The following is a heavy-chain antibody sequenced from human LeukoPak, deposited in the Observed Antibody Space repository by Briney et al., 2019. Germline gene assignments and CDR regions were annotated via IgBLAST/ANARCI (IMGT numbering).Heavy chain of an antibody. CDR1: GGSISSYY. CDR2: IYTSGST. Sequence: PSETLSLTCTVSGGSISSYYWSSIPQPAGKGLEWIGRIYTSGSTNYNPSLKSRVTISVDTSKNQFSLKLSSVTAADTAVYYCARDGNYDILTGYGYYTDVWGKGTTVTISS. D-gene: IGHD3-9*01. J-gene: IGHJ6*03. CDR3: ARDGNYDILTGYGYYTDV. V-gene: IGHV4-4*07.